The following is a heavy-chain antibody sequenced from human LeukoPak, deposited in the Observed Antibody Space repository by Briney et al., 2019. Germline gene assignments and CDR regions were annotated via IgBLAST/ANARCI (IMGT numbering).Heavy chain of an antibody. CDR2: ISTSSSYI. Sequence: GGSLRLSCAASGFTFSSNSMNWVRQAPGKGLEWVSSISTSSSYIYYADSVKGRFTISRDNSKNTLNLQMNSLRAEDTAVYYCAKDPTHFRVWDDYDSNVLNCWGQGTLVTVSS. CDR1: GFTFSSNS. J-gene: IGHJ4*02. CDR3: AKDPTHFRVWDDYDSNVLNC. D-gene: IGHD3-22*01. V-gene: IGHV3-21*01.